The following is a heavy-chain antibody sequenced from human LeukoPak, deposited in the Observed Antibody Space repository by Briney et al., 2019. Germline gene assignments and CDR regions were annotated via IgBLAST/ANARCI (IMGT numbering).Heavy chain of an antibody. D-gene: IGHD3-10*01. Sequence: GGSLRLSCAASGFTFHRYAMSWVRRAPGRGLEWVSAISGSGDTTYYADTVKGRFTISRDNSKNTLYLQMNSLRAEDTAIYYCAKDHFGSAVTGLFDYWGQGTLVTVSS. CDR3: AKDHFGSAVTGLFDY. CDR2: ISGSGDTT. V-gene: IGHV3-23*01. J-gene: IGHJ4*02. CDR1: GFTFHRYA.